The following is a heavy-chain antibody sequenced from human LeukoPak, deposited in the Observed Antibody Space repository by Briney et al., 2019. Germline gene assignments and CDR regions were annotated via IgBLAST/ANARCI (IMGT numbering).Heavy chain of an antibody. Sequence: SVKVSCKASGYTFTGYYMHWVRQAPGQGLEWMGWINPNSGGTNYAQKFQVRVTMTRDTSISTAYMELSRLRSDDTAVYYCARDPDDFWSGYYFDYWGQGTLVTVSS. CDR1: GYTFTGYY. J-gene: IGHJ4*02. V-gene: IGHV1-2*02. CDR2: INPNSGGT. D-gene: IGHD3-3*01. CDR3: ARDPDDFWSGYYFDY.